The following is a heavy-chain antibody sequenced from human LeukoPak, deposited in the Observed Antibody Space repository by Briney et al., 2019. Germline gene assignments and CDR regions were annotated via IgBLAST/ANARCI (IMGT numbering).Heavy chain of an antibody. V-gene: IGHV4-34*01. Sequence: PSETLSLTCAVYGVSFSGYHWNWIRQSPEKGLEWIGEINDRGYTNYNPSLKSRVTISVDTSKKQFSLKLSSVTAADTAVYYCARDPTTEVDVPYYFDFWGQETPVAVSS. CDR2: INDRGYT. J-gene: IGHJ4*02. D-gene: IGHD1-14*01. CDR3: ARDPTTEVDVPYYFDF. CDR1: GVSFSGYH.